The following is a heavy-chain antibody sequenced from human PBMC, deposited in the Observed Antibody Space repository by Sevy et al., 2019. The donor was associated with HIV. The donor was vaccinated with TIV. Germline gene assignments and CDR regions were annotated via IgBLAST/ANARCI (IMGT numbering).Heavy chain of an antibody. CDR3: ARDRGGIPFDS. Sequence: GGSLRLSCTASGFTVSSNYMTWVHQAPGKGLEWVSVLYSNGCPLYADSVMGRFTISRDSSKNTLYLQMNSLRAEDTAVYYCARDRGGIPFDSWGQGTLVTVSS. V-gene: IGHV3-53*01. CDR2: LYSNGCP. D-gene: IGHD3-10*01. CDR1: GFTVSSNY. J-gene: IGHJ4*02.